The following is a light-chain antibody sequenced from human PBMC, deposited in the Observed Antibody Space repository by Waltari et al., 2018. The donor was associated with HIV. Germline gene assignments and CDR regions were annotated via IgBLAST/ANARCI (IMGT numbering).Light chain of an antibody. J-gene: IGLJ3*02. CDR3: YSYAGSYTHWV. CDR2: DVN. Sequence: QSALTQPHSVSGSPGQSVTISCTGTSSDVGGYNYVSWYQQHPGKAPKLMIYDVNKRPSGVPDRCSGSKSVNTAALTISGLQAEDEADYYCYSYAGSYTHWVFGGGTKLTVL. CDR1: SSDVGGYNY. V-gene: IGLV2-11*01.